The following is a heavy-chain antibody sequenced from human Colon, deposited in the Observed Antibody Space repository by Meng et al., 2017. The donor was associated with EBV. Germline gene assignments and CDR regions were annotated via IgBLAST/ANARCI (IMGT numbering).Heavy chain of an antibody. CDR1: GGASISVYW. CDR3: ARGGYYSFDY. Sequence: LVKRSDALCLSCAGAGGASISVYWSTGLRQSRGKGLGWIGEIYHSGSTNYNPSLKTRFTISVDKSKNQFSLKLTSVTAADTAVYYCARGGYYSFDYWGQRTLVTVSS. V-gene: IGHV4-4*02. CDR2: IYHSGST. D-gene: IGHD5-18*01. J-gene: IGHJ4*02.